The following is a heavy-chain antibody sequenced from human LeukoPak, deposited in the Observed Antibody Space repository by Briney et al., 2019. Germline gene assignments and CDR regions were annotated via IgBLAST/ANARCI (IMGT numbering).Heavy chain of an antibody. CDR2: IYYSGIT. J-gene: IGHJ6*03. D-gene: IGHD3-22*01. CDR1: GGSISSSSYY. CDR3: ARGRRYYDSSGYPYYYYMDV. V-gene: IGHV4-39*07. Sequence: SETLSLTCTVSGGSISSSSYYWGWIRQPPGKGLEWIGSIYYSGITYYNPSLKSRVTISVDTSKNQFSLKLSSVTAADTAVYYCARGRRYYDSSGYPYYYYMDVWGKGTTVTVSS.